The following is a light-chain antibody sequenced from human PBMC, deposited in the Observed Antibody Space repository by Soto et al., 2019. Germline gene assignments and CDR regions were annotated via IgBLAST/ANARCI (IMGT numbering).Light chain of an antibody. Sequence: DIQMTQSPSSLSASVGDRVTITCRASQTISSSLNWYQQKPGKAPDLLIYAASNLQSGVPSRFSGSRSGSDFTLTISSLQPEDFATYYCQQSYSSPQMYTFGQGTRLEIK. V-gene: IGKV1-39*01. CDR1: QTISSS. CDR3: QQSYSSPQMYT. CDR2: AAS. J-gene: IGKJ2*01.